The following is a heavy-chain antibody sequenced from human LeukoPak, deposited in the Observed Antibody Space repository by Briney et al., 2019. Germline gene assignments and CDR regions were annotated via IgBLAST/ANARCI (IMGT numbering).Heavy chain of an antibody. J-gene: IGHJ4*02. V-gene: IGHV3-66*01. CDR3: ARGIGEMATKDY. CDR1: GFTFSSYS. D-gene: IGHD5-24*01. CDR2: IYSGGST. Sequence: GGSLRLSCAASGFTFSSYSMNWVRQAPGKGLEWVSVIYSGGSTYYADSVKGRFTISRDNSKNTLYLQMNSLRAEDTAVYYCARGIGEMATKDYWGQGTLVTVSS.